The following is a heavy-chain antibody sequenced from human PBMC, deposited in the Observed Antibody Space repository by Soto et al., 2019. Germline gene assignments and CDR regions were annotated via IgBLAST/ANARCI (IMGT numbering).Heavy chain of an antibody. J-gene: IGHJ6*03. Sequence: ASVKVSCKASGYTFTSYGISWVRQAPGQGLEWMGWISAYNGNTNYAQKLQGRVTMTTDTSTSTAYMALRSLRSDDTAVYYCARVVMDTYCSGGSCYSYYYYMDVWGKGTTVTVSS. CDR3: ARVVMDTYCSGGSCYSYYYYMDV. CDR2: ISAYNGNT. D-gene: IGHD2-15*01. CDR1: GYTFTSYG. V-gene: IGHV1-18*01.